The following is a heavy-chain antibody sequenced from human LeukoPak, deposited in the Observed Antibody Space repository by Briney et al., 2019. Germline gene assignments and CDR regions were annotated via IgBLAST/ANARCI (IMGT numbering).Heavy chain of an antibody. CDR3: ARGIKFDRGYDYFFGRGAARFDY. V-gene: IGHV4-61*02. J-gene: IGHJ4*02. CDR1: GDSISSGDYY. D-gene: IGHD5-12*01. CDR2: ISSSGST. Sequence: PSETLSLTCTVSGDSISSGDYYWSWIRQPAGKGLEWIGRISSSGSTNYNPSLKSRVTMSVDTSKNQFSLKLSSVTAADTAVYYCARGIKFDRGYDYFFGRGAARFDYWGQGTLVTVSS.